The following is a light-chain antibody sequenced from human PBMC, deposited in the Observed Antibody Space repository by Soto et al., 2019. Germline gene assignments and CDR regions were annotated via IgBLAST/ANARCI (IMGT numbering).Light chain of an antibody. V-gene: IGLV2-14*01. J-gene: IGLJ7*01. CDR2: EVN. CDR3: SSYTRSSSGV. CDR1: SSDVGLYSY. Sequence: QSALTQPASVSGSPGQSISISCSGTSSDVGLYSYVSWYQQHPGKVPKLLIYEVNKRPSGVSSRFSGSKSGNTASLTISGLQAEDEADYYCSSYTRSSSGVFGGGTQLTVL.